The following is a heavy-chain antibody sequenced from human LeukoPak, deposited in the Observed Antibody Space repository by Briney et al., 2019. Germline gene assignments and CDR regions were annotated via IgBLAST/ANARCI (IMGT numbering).Heavy chain of an antibody. J-gene: IGHJ3*02. CDR3: ARDSSIGYCSGGSCYSRAFDI. Sequence: SVKVSCKASGYTFTSYYIHWVRQAPGQGLEWMGGIIPIFGTANYAQKFQGRVTITADESTSTAYMELSSLRSEDTAVYYCARDSSIGYCSGGSCYSRAFDIWGQGTMVTVSS. CDR1: GYTFTSYY. CDR2: IIPIFGTA. D-gene: IGHD2-15*01. V-gene: IGHV1-69*13.